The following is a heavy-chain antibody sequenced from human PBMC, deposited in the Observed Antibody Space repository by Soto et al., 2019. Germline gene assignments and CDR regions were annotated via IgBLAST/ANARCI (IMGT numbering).Heavy chain of an antibody. V-gene: IGHV1-69*13. J-gene: IGHJ4*02. CDR1: GGGFSSYA. D-gene: IGHD7-27*01. Sequence: SVKVPFKASGGGFSSYASSWVRQAPGQGLEWMGGIIPIFGTANYAQKFQGRVTITADESTSTAYMELSSLRSEDTALYFCARDKDLEPTAWGYWGQGIQVTVSS. CDR2: IIPIFGTA. CDR3: ARDKDLEPTAWGY.